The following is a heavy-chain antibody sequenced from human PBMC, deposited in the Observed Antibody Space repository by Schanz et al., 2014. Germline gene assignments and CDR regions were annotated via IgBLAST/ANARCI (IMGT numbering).Heavy chain of an antibody. CDR1: GFNFANHA. Sequence: QVQLVESGGGVVQPERSLRLSCAASGFNFANHAIHWVRQGQGNGLQWVAVISSDGSKKLYADSVKARFTISRDNSKNSVSLQMDSLRPEDTAVYFCAKDLHSNSGNYYSYYFDSWGPGALXTVSS. CDR2: ISSDGSKK. CDR3: AKDLHSNSGNYYSYYFDS. V-gene: IGHV3-30*18. D-gene: IGHD3-10*01. J-gene: IGHJ4*02.